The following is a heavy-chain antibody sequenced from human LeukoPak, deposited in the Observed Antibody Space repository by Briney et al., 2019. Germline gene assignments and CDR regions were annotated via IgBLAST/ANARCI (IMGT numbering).Heavy chain of an antibody. CDR3: ARERRAPYSSGWYGPNDAFDI. CDR1: GFTFSSYG. CDR2: IWYDGSNK. Sequence: QSGRSLRLSCAASGFTFSSYGMHWVRQAPGKGLEWVAVIWYDGSNKYYADSVKGRFTISRDNSKNTLYLQMNSLRAEDTAVCYCARERRAPYSSGWYGPNDAFDIWGQGTMVTVSS. J-gene: IGHJ3*02. V-gene: IGHV3-33*01. D-gene: IGHD6-19*01.